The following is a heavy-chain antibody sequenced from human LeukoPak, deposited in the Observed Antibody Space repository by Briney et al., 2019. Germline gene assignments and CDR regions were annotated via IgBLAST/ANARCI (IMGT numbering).Heavy chain of an antibody. CDR1: GFSFDDYG. V-gene: IGHV3-74*01. CDR2: IKSDGST. D-gene: IGHD3-22*01. Sequence: QPGRSLRLSCAASGFSFDDYGMHWVRQAPGKGLVWVSRIKSDGSTNYADSVKGRFTISRDNAKNTVSLQMNSLRAEDTGVYYCARAPSEIGGYYPEYFRHWGQGTLVTVSS. CDR3: ARAPSEIGGYYPEYFRH. J-gene: IGHJ1*01.